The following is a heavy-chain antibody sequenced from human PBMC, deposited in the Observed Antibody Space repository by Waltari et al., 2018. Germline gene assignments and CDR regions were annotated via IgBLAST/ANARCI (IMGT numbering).Heavy chain of an antibody. J-gene: IGHJ6*03. CDR3: ARATVTTVTIYYYYYMDV. D-gene: IGHD4-17*01. V-gene: IGHV4-4*07. CDR1: GGSISSYY. Sequence: QVQLQESGPGLVKPSETLSLTCTVSGGSISSYYWSWIRQPAGKGLEWIGRIYTSGSTNYNPSLKSRVTRSVDTSKNQFSLKLSSVTAADTAVYYCARATVTTVTIYYYYYMDVWGKGTTVTVSS. CDR2: IYTSGST.